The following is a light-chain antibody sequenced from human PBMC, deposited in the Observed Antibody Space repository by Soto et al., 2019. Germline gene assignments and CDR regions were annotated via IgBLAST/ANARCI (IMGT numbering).Light chain of an antibody. CDR3: QRYNGAPWT. CDR1: QGISPY. J-gene: IGKJ1*01. V-gene: IGKV1-27*01. Sequence: DIQMTQSPSSLSASVGDRVTITCRASQGISPYLVWYQQKPGTVPKLLIFAASTLHSGVPSRFSGSGSGTEFTLTISSLQPEDVATYYCQRYNGAPWTFGQGTKVEIK. CDR2: AAS.